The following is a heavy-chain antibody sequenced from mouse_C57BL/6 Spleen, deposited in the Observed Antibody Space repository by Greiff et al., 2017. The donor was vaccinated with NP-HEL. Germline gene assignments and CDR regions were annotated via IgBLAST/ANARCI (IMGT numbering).Heavy chain of an antibody. CDR2: IDPSDSET. V-gene: IGHV1-52*01. CDR1: GYTFTSYW. Sequence: QVQLQQPGAELVRPGSSVKLSCKASGYTFTSYWMHWVKQRPIQGLEWIGNIDPSDSETHYDQKFKDKATLTVDKSSSTAYMQLSSLTSEGSAVYYCAIEGIHAYGGFAYWGQGTLVTVSA. J-gene: IGHJ3*01. D-gene: IGHD1-1*01. CDR3: AIEGIHAYGGFAY.